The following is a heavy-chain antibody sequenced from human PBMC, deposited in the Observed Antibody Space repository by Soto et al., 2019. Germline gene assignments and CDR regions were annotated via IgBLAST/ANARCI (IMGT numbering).Heavy chain of an antibody. CDR2: IYPGDSET. Sequence: GASLKISCEGSGYNFTTFWIGWVRQVPGKGLEWMGIIYPGDSETKYSPDFEGQVTISADRSTNTAYLQWRSLRASDTAMYYCARLGFPGAIYFDSWGLGTLVTVSS. V-gene: IGHV5-51*01. CDR1: GYNFTTFW. CDR3: ARLGFPGAIYFDS. J-gene: IGHJ4*02.